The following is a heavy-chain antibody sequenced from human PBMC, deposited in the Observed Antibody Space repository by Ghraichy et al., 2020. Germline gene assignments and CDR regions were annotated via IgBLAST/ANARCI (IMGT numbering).Heavy chain of an antibody. CDR2: IYYSGST. Sequence: TLSLTCTVSGGSISSGGYYWSWIRQHPGKGLEWIGYIYYSGSTYYNPSLKSRVTISVDTSKNQFSLKLSSVTAADTAVYYCARRGYGDPFDDYWGQGTLVTVSS. J-gene: IGHJ4*02. CDR3: ARRGYGDPFDDY. CDR1: GGSISSGGYY. V-gene: IGHV4-31*03. D-gene: IGHD4-17*01.